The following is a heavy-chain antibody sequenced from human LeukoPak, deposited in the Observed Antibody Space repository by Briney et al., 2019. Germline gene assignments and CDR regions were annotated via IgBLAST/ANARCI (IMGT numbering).Heavy chain of an antibody. Sequence: PSETLSLTCTVSGDSIITSRYYWAWIRQPPGKGLEWIGSISYSGSTNYDPSLKSRVTISVDTSKNLFSLQLSSVTAADTAFYYCVRERSFFGENYWGQGTLVTVSS. CDR2: ISYSGST. V-gene: IGHV4-39*02. D-gene: IGHD3-10*01. J-gene: IGHJ4*02. CDR3: VRERSFFGENY. CDR1: GDSIITSRYY.